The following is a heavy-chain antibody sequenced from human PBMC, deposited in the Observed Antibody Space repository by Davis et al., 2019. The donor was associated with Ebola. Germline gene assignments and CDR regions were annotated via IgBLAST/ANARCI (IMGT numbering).Heavy chain of an antibody. CDR1: GYNFPNYW. CDR3: ARMIPDNWIDLSVGGYFDY. Sequence: GESLKISCKASGYNFPNYWIGWVRQKPGKGLEWLAIIWPDDSDTRYSPSFQGQVTISADKSINTAYLQWSSLKASDTAMYYCARMIPDNWIDLSVGGYFDYWGQGTLVTVSS. J-gene: IGHJ4*02. D-gene: IGHD1-1*01. V-gene: IGHV5-51*01. CDR2: IWPDDSDT.